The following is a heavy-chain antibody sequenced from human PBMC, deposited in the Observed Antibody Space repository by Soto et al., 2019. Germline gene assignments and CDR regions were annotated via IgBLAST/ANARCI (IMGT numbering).Heavy chain of an antibody. Sequence: SETLSLTCAVSGGSISSSNRWSWVRQPPGKGLEWIGEIYHSGSINYNPSLKSRVTISVDTSKNQLSLKLSSVTAADTAVYYCPRRYGYYVVYWGQGTLVTVSS. CDR3: PRRYGYYVVY. CDR2: IYHSGSI. J-gene: IGHJ4*02. V-gene: IGHV4-4*02. CDR1: GGSISSSNR. D-gene: IGHD3-9*01.